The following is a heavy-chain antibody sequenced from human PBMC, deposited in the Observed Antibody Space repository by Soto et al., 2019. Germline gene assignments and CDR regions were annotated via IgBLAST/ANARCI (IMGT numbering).Heavy chain of an antibody. Sequence: QVQLVESGGGVVQPGRSLRLSCAPSGFTFSNYAMHWVRQAPGNGLEWVAVISYDGSNKYYADSVKGRFTISRDNSKNTLYLQMNSLRAEDTAVYYCARDKRDLRFLEWSYYFDYWGQGTLVTVSS. CDR3: ARDKRDLRFLEWSYYFDY. D-gene: IGHD3-3*01. CDR1: GFTFSNYA. CDR2: ISYDGSNK. J-gene: IGHJ4*02. V-gene: IGHV3-30-3*01.